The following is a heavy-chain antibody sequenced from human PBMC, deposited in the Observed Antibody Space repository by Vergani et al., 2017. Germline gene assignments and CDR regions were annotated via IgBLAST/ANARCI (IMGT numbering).Heavy chain of an antibody. Sequence: QVQLQESGPGLVKPSQTLSLTCTVSGGSISSGDYYWSWIRQPPGKGLVWIWYIYYSGSAYYNPSLKSRVTISVATSKNQFSLKLRCVTAADTAVYYCARSRDGYNPYFDYWGQGTLVTVSS. CDR1: GGSISSGDYY. V-gene: IGHV4-30-4*08. D-gene: IGHD5-24*01. CDR2: IYYSGSA. J-gene: IGHJ4*02. CDR3: ARSRDGYNPYFDY.